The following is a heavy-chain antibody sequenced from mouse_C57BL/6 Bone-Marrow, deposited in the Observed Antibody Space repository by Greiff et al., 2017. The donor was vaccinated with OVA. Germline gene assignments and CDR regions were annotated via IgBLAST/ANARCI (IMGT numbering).Heavy chain of an antibody. CDR1: GFSLTSYG. D-gene: IGHD1-1*01. J-gene: IGHJ1*03. V-gene: IGHV2-5*01. CDR3: AKNPLSNYYGSSYWYFDV. CDR2: IWRGGST. Sequence: QVQLQQSGPGLVQPSQSLSITCTVSGFSLTSYGVHWVRQSPGKGLEWLGVIWRGGSTDYNAAFMYRLSITKDNSKSQVFFKMNSLQADDTAIYYCAKNPLSNYYGSSYWYFDVWGTGTTVTVSS.